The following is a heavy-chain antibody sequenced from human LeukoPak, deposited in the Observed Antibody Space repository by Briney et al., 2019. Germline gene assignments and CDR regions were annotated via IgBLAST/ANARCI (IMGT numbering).Heavy chain of an antibody. Sequence: PSETLSLTCAVSGYSMRSGYYWGWIRQPPGKGLEWIGSVFSGNTYYNPSLKSRVIISVDTSENQFSLDLSSVTAADPAVYYCARLRGSNYYFDSWGQGTLVTVSS. CDR2: VFSGNT. D-gene: IGHD3-16*01. CDR1: GYSMRSGYY. V-gene: IGHV4-38-2*01. CDR3: ARLRGSNYYFDS. J-gene: IGHJ4*02.